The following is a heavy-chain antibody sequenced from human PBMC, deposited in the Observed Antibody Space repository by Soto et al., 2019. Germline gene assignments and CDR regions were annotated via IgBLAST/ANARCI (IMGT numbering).Heavy chain of an antibody. CDR1: GYTLTELS. CDR2: FDPEDGET. D-gene: IGHD6-13*01. V-gene: IGHV1-24*01. Sequence: ASVTVSCQVSGYTLTELSMHWVRQAPGKGLEWMGGFDPEDGETIYAQKFQGRVTMTEDTSTDTAYMELSSLRSEDTAVYYCATVSSWYGGGDYYGMDVWGQGTTVTVSS. J-gene: IGHJ6*02. CDR3: ATVSSWYGGGDYYGMDV.